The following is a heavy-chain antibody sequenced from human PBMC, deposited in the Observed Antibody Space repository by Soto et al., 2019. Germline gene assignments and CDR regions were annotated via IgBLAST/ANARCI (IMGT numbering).Heavy chain of an antibody. V-gene: IGHV1-2*02. D-gene: IGHD3-3*01. CDR3: ASGGGVGVAGSAAFDM. Sequence: QLHLVQSGAVVKKPGASVTVSCSASGYPVTAYYMHWVRQAPGRGLEWMGGINPATGAAKYTQTFQGSVTMSGDTSTSTVFMXXXXXXXXDTAVFSCASGGGVGVAGSAAFDMWGXGT. CDR1: GYPVTAYY. J-gene: IGHJ3*02. CDR2: INPATGAA.